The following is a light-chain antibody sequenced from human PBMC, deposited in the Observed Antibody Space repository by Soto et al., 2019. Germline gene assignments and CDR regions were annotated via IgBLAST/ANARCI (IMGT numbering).Light chain of an antibody. CDR1: QRITNS. CDR3: QQTYSPPFT. J-gene: IGKJ3*01. Sequence: DIHMTQSPSSLSASVGDRVTIPCRASQRITNSLNCYQQKPGRAPNLLIYAASSLQRGAPSRFSGSGSGTDFTLTISSLQPDDFDTYYCQQTYSPPFTFGPGTKVDIK. CDR2: AAS. V-gene: IGKV1-39*01.